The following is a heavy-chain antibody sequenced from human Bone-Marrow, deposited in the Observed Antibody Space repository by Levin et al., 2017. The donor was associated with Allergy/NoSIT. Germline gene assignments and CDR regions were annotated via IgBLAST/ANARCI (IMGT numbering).Heavy chain of an antibody. J-gene: IGHJ5*02. CDR1: GYTLSEIS. V-gene: IGHV1-24*01. D-gene: IGHD6-19*01. CDR3: ATSGFLLLGASGWYR. CDR2: FDPENGET. Sequence: ASVKVSCKVSGYTLSEISIHWVRQTPEKGLEWMGSFDPENGETIYALKFEGRVTMTEDKSTDTAYMELSSLRSDDTAMYYCATSGFLLLGASGWYRWGQGTLVTVSS.